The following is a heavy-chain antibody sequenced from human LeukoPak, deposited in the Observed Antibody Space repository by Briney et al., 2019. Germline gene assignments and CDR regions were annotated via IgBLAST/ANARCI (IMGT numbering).Heavy chain of an antibody. J-gene: IGHJ4*02. V-gene: IGHV3-9*01. CDR3: AREDTAMGTAFDY. Sequence: GGSLRLSCAASGFTFDDYAMHWVRQAPGKGLEWVSGISWNSGSIGYADSVKGRFTISRDNAKNSLYLQMNSLRAEDTALYYCAREDTAMGTAFDYWGQGTLVTVSS. D-gene: IGHD5-18*01. CDR2: ISWNSGSI. CDR1: GFTFDDYA.